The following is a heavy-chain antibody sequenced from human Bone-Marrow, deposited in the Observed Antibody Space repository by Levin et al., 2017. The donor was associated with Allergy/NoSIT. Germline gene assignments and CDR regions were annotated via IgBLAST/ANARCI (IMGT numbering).Heavy chain of an antibody. CDR1: GGSINSENYY. V-gene: IGHV4-31*03. J-gene: IGHJ3*02. CDR3: AGEVINPSYGDREGFDI. D-gene: IGHD4-17*01. CDR2: IHYSGRA. Sequence: SETLSLTCTVSGGSINSENYYWSWIRQHPGKGLEWIGYIHYSGRAYYNPSLKSRPILSVDTSKNQFSLKLSSVTAADTAVYYWAGEVINPSYGDREGFDIWGQGTMVTVSS.